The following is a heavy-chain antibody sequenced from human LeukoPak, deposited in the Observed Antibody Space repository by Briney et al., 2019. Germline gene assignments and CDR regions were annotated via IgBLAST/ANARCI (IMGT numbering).Heavy chain of an antibody. CDR3: AKSPSDYYYMDV. V-gene: IGHV3-9*01. J-gene: IGHJ6*03. CDR1: GFTFDDYA. Sequence: GGSLRLSCAASGFTFDDYAMHWVRQAPGKGLEWVSGISWNSGSIGYADSVKGRFTISRDNAKNSLYLQMNSLRAEDTALYYCAKSPSDYYYMDVWGKGTTVTISS. CDR2: ISWNSGSI.